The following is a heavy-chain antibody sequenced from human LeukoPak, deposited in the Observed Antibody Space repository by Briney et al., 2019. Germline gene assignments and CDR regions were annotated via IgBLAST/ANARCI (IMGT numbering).Heavy chain of an antibody. D-gene: IGHD3-22*01. V-gene: IGHV3-33*01. CDR2: IWYDGSNK. CDR1: GFTFNSYA. Sequence: PGGYLRLSGAASGFTFNSYAMHWVRQAPGQGLEWVAFIWYDGSNKYYADSVKGRFTFSRDNSKNTVYLQMNSLRAEDTAVYYCGRDERGYYNSSGFYGAIDFWGQGTLVTVSS. CDR3: GRDERGYYNSSGFYGAIDF. J-gene: IGHJ4*02.